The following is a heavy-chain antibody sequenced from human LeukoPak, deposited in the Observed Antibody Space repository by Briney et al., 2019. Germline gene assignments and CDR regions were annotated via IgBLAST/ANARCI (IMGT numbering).Heavy chain of an antibody. CDR1: GFTFSSYS. CDR3: ARRVGATNRFDP. J-gene: IGHJ5*02. CDR2: ISSSSSYI. Sequence: KPGGSLRLSRAASGFTFSSYSMTWVRQAPGKGLEWVSSISSSSSYIYYADSVKGRFTISRDNAKNSLYLQMNSLRAEDTAVYYCARRVGATNRFDPWGQGTVVTVSS. V-gene: IGHV3-21*01. D-gene: IGHD1-26*01.